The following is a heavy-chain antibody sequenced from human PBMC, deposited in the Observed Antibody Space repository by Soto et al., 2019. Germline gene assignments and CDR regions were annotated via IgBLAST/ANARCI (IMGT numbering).Heavy chain of an antibody. Sequence: QVQLQESGPGLVKPSQTLSLTCTVSGGSISSGDYYWSWIRQPPGKGLGWIGYIYYSGSTYYNPSLTSRLTISVDTSKNQFSLKLSSVTAAETAVYYCASSRYGYTFHDYLGQGTLVTVSS. CDR1: GGSISSGDYY. V-gene: IGHV4-30-4*01. D-gene: IGHD5-18*01. CDR2: IYYSGST. J-gene: IGHJ4*02. CDR3: ASSRYGYTFHDY.